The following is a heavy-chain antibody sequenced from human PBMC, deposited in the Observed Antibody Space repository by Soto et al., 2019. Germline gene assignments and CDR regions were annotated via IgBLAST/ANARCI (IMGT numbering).Heavy chain of an antibody. CDR1: GFTFSSYA. V-gene: IGHV3-30-3*01. D-gene: IGHD3-3*01. CDR3: ARDSPGGYYTYFDY. Sequence: QVQLVESGGGVVQPGRSLRLSCAASGFTFSSYAMHWVRQAPGKGLEWVAVISYDGSNKYYADSVKGRFTISRDNSKNTLYLQMNSLRAEDTAVYYCARDSPGGYYTYFDYWGRGTLVTVSS. CDR2: ISYDGSNK. J-gene: IGHJ4*02.